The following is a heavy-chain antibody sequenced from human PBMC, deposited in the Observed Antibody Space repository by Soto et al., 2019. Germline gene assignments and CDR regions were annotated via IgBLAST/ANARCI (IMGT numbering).Heavy chain of an antibody. CDR1: GYSFTNYW. V-gene: IGHV5-51*01. Sequence: PGESLKISCRGSGYSFTNYWIAWVRQMPGKGLEWTAMIYPGDSDIRYNPSFQGQVTVSADKSLSTAYLQWSGLEASDTAVYYCARSGRNYYYGMGVWGQGTTVTVSS. CDR3: ARSGRNYYYGMGV. J-gene: IGHJ6*02. CDR2: IYPGDSDI.